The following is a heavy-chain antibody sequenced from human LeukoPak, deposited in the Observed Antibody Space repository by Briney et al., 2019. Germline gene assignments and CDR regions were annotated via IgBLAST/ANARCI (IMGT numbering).Heavy chain of an antibody. CDR3: ARDSAYYDFWSGYPSRPTYYYYYGMDV. D-gene: IGHD3-3*01. CDR1: GYTFTSYY. V-gene: IGHV1-46*01. CDR2: INPSGGST. J-gene: IGHJ6*02. Sequence: ASVKVSCKASGYTFTSYYMHWVQQAPGQGLEWMGIINPSGGSTSYAQKFQGRVTMTRDTSTSTVYMELSSLRSEDTAVYYCARDSAYYDFWSGYPSRPTYYYYYGMDVWGQGTTVTVSS.